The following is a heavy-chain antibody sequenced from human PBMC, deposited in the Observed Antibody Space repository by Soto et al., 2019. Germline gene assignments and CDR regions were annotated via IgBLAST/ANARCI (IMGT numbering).Heavy chain of an antibody. J-gene: IGHJ4*02. CDR3: ARGSYYGSGSLLPFDD. V-gene: IGHV1-69*12. CDR2: IIPIFGTA. Sequence: QVQLVQSGAEVKKPGSSVKVSCKASGGTFSSYAISWVRQAPGQGLEWMGGIIPIFGTANYAQKFQGRVTITAYESTSTAYMELSSMRSEDTAVYYCARGSYYGSGSLLPFDDGGQGTLVTVSS. CDR1: GGTFSSYA. D-gene: IGHD3-10*01.